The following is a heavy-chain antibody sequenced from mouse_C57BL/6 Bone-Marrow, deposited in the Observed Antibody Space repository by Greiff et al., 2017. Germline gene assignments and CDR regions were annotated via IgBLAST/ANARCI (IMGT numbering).Heavy chain of an antibody. CDR3: ARHAYSKYAYYAMDY. V-gene: IGHV1-62-2*01. CDR2: FYPGSGSI. J-gene: IGHJ4*01. D-gene: IGHD2-5*01. CDR1: GYTFTEYT. Sequence: QVQLKQSGAELVKPGASVTLSCKASGYTFTEYTINWVKQRPGQGLEWIGGFYPGSGSINYNENFTDKATLTADKSSSTVYMELRRLTSEDSAVYFCARHAYSKYAYYAMDYWGQGTTVTVSS.